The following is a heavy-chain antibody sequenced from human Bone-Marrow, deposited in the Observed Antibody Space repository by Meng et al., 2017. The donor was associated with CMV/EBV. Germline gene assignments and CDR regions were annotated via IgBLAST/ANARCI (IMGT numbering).Heavy chain of an antibody. CDR3: ATTDSYGYWFDT. Sequence: ASVKVSCKASGYTFTSYGISWVRQAPGQGLEWMGWISAYNGNTNYAQKLQGRVTMTTDTSTSPAYMELRSLRSDDTAVYYCATTDSYGYWFDTWGQGTLVTVSS. V-gene: IGHV1-18*01. D-gene: IGHD5-18*01. CDR2: ISAYNGNT. CDR1: GYTFTSYG. J-gene: IGHJ5*01.